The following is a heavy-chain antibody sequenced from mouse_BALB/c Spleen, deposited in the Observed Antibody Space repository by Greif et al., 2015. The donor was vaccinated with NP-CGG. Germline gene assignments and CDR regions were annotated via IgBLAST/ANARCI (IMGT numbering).Heavy chain of an antibody. Sequence: EVKLVESGGGLVQPGGSMKLSCVASGFTFSNYWMNWVRQSPEKGLEWVAEIRLKSNNYATHYAESVKGRFTISRDDSKSSVHLQMNNLRAEDTGIYYYTTGFAYWGQGTLVTVSA. CDR1: GFTFSNYW. CDR3: TTGFAY. J-gene: IGHJ3*01. V-gene: IGHV6-6*02. CDR2: IRLKSNNYAT.